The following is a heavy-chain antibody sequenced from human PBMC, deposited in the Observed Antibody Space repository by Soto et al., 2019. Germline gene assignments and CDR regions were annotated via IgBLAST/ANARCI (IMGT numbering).Heavy chain of an antibody. J-gene: IGHJ4*02. CDR3: AKDLVGATKAPPDY. D-gene: IGHD1-26*01. CDR1: GFTFSSYA. V-gene: IGHV3-23*01. Sequence: GGSLRLSCAASGFTFSSYAMSWVRQAPGKGLEWVSAISGSGGSTYYADSVKGRFTISRDNSKNTLYLQMNSLRAEDTAVYYCAKDLVGATKAPPDYWGQGTLVTVSS. CDR2: ISGSGGST.